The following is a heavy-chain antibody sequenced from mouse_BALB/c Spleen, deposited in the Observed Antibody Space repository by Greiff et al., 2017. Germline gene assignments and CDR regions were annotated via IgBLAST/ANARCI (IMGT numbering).Heavy chain of an antibody. D-gene: IGHD2-1*01. CDR1: GYTFTSYV. V-gene: IGHV1-14*01. CDR3: ARDGNYVHYAMDY. CDR2: INPYNDGT. J-gene: IGHJ4*01. Sequence: EVQLQQSGPELVKPGASVKMSCKASGYTFTSYVMHWVKQKPGQGLEWIGYINPYNDGTKYNQKFKDKATLTADKSSSTAYMQLSSLTSEDSAVYYCARDGNYVHYAMDYWGQGTSVTVSS.